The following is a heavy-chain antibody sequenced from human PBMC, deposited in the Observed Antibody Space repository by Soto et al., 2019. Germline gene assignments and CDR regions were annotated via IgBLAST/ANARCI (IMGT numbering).Heavy chain of an antibody. CDR2: VRGNGDPP. CDR1: GFTFSSYA. V-gene: IGHV3-64D*06. J-gene: IGHJ4*02. CDR3: VKSRGGNNFDFLD. Sequence: VGSLRLSCSASGFTFSSYAMHWVRQAPGKGLEYVSGVRGNGDPPFYADSVKGRFTISRDNSKNTLYLQMSSLSADDTAVYYCVKSRGGNNFDFLDCGQGALVTVSS. D-gene: IGHD5-12*01.